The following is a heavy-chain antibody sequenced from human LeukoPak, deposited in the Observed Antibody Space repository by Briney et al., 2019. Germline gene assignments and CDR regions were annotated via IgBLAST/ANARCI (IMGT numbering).Heavy chain of an antibody. V-gene: IGHV3-23*01. CDR2: ISASAGTT. CDR1: GFTFSGYA. Sequence: GGSLRLSCAASGFTFSGYAMSWVRQAPGKGLEWVSSISASAGTTYYADSVKGRFTISRDNSRNTLDLQMNSLRAEDTAVYYCAKDPASYEYYFDYWGQGTLVTVSS. CDR3: AKDPASYEYYFDY. J-gene: IGHJ4*02. D-gene: IGHD5-12*01.